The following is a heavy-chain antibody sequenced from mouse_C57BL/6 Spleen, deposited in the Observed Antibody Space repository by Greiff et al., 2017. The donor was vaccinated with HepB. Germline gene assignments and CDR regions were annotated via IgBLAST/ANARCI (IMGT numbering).Heavy chain of an antibody. Sequence: VQLQQSGPELVKPGASVKISCKASGYAFSSSWMNWVKQRPGKGLEWIGRIYPGDGDTNYNGKFKGKATLTADKSSSTAYMQLSSLTSEDSAVYLCARFYGTGYCDGWGTGTTVNVSS. V-gene: IGHV1-82*01. D-gene: IGHD1-1*01. CDR1: GYAFSSSW. CDR3: ARFYGTGYCDG. CDR2: IYPGDGDT. J-gene: IGHJ1*03.